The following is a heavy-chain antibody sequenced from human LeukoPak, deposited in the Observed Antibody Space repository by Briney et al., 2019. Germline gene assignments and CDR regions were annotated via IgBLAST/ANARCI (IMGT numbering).Heavy chain of an antibody. D-gene: IGHD3-10*01. V-gene: IGHV4-34*01. CDR3: ARPHYGSGSLDS. CDR1: GESFSGHY. CDR2: INHSGST. J-gene: IGHJ4*02. Sequence: SSETLSLTCAVYGESFSGHYWTWIRQPPGKGLEWIGEINHSGSTTSNPSLNNRVTISVVTSKNQFSLKLTSVTAADTAVYYCARPHYGSGSLDSWGQGTLATVSS.